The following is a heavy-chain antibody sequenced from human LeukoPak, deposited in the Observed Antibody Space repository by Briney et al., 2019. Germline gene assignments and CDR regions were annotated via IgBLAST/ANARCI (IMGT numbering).Heavy chain of an antibody. CDR3: ARHLDYGEVWWFDP. CDR1: GGSISSRPYS. J-gene: IGHJ5*02. D-gene: IGHD4-17*01. Sequence: SETLSLTCTVSGGSISSRPYSWGWIRQPPGKGLEWIGYIYYSGSTNYNPSLKSRVTISVDTSKNQFSLKLSSVTAADTAVYYCARHLDYGEVWWFDPWGQGTLVAVSS. CDR2: IYYSGST. V-gene: IGHV4-61*05.